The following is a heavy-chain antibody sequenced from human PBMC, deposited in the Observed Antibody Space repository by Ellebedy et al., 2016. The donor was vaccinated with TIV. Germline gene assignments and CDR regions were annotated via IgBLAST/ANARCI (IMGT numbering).Heavy chain of an antibody. CDR1: GFTFSTYS. CDR2: ISSSGSYI. D-gene: IGHD4-17*01. CDR3: ASDHLYGDSDY. V-gene: IGHV3-21*01. Sequence: GESLKISCAASGFTFSTYSMNWVRQAPGKGLEWVSSISSSGSYIYYSDPVKGRFTISRDNAKNSLFLQMNILRAEDTAVYYWASDHLYGDSDYWGQGALVTVSS. J-gene: IGHJ4*02.